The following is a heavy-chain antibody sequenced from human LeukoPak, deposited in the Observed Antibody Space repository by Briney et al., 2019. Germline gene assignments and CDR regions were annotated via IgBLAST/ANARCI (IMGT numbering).Heavy chain of an antibody. CDR3: ARDRDGYNLNYFDY. V-gene: IGHV1-69*06. D-gene: IGHD5-24*01. CDR1: GGTFSSFA. J-gene: IGHJ4*02. CDR2: IIPIFGTA. Sequence: SVKVSCKASGGTFSSFAISWVRQAPGQGLEWMGGIIPIFGTANYAQKFQGRVTITADRSTSTAYMELSSLRSEDTAVYYCARDRDGYNLNYFDYWGQGTLVTVSS.